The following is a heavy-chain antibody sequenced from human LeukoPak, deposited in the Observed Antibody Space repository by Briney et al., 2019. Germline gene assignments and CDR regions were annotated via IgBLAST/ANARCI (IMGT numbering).Heavy chain of an antibody. CDR3: ARRTVTPDFNYYYYYGMDV. Sequence: GGSLRLSCAASGFTLSSYWMSWVRQAPGKGLEWVANIKQDGSEKYYVDSVKGRFTISRDNAKNSLYLQMNSLRAEDTAVYYCARRTVTPDFNYYYYYGMDVWGQGTTVTVSS. CDR1: GFTLSSYW. V-gene: IGHV3-7*01. CDR2: IKQDGSEK. D-gene: IGHD4-17*01. J-gene: IGHJ6*02.